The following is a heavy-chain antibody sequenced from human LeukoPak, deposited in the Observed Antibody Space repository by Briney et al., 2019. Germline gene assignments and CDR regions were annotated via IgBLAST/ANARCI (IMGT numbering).Heavy chain of an antibody. CDR1: GGSISSSSYY. D-gene: IGHD6-13*01. V-gene: IGHV4-39*07. CDR2: IYYSGST. J-gene: IGHJ6*02. CDR3: ARDQRSSRDGMDV. Sequence: SETLSLTCTVSGGSISSSSYYWGWIRQPPGKGLEWIGNIYYSGSTYYNPSLKSRVTISVDTSKNQFSLKLSSVTAADTAVYYCARDQRSSRDGMDVWGQGTTVTVSS.